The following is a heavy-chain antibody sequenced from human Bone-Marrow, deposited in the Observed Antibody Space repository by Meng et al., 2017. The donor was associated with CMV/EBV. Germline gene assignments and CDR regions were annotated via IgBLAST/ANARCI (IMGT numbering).Heavy chain of an antibody. D-gene: IGHD3-3*01. CDR1: GFTFSSYA. Sequence: GESLKISCAASGFTFSSYAMHWVRQAPGKGLEWVAVISYDGSNKYYADSVKGRFTISRDNSKNTLYLQMNSLRAEDTAVYYCARGKLLEWFNIPHFDYWGQGTLVTVSS. CDR3: ARGKLLEWFNIPHFDY. V-gene: IGHV3-30-3*01. J-gene: IGHJ4*02. CDR2: ISYDGSNK.